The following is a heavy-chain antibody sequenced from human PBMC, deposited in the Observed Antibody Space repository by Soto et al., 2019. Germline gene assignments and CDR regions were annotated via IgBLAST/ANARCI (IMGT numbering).Heavy chain of an antibody. CDR3: ARDSPLRGRVPDYYYYAMDV. V-gene: IGHV3-48*02. CDR2: ISSSSNTI. D-gene: IGHD2-15*01. J-gene: IGHJ6*02. CDR1: GFTFSTYT. Sequence: PGGSLRLSCAASGFTFSTYTMNWVRQAPGKGLEWVSYISSSSNTIYYADSVKGRFTISRDNAKNSLYLQMDSLRDEDTAVYYCARDSPLRGRVPDYYYYAMDVWGQGTTVTVSS.